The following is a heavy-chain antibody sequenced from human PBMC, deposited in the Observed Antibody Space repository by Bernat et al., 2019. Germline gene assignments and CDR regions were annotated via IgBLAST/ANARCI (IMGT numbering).Heavy chain of an antibody. V-gene: IGHV4-34*01. D-gene: IGHD3-22*01. J-gene: IGHJ4*02. CDR1: GGSFSGYY. CDR3: LPPLYDSSGYYLFDY. Sequence: QVQLQQWGAGLLKPSETLSLTCAVYGGSFSGYYWSWIRQPPGKGLEWIGEINHSGSTNYNPSLKSRVTISVDTSKNQFSLKLSSVTAADTAVYYCLPPLYDSSGYYLFDYWGQGTLVTVSS. CDR2: INHSGST.